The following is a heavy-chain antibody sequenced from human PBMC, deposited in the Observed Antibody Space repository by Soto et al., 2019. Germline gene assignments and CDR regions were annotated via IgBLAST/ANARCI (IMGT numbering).Heavy chain of an antibody. CDR1: GGSISSSIYY. CDR3: ARHLSGSGSYYYYYYYYGMDV. Sequence: PSETLSLTCTVSGGSISSSIYYWGWIRQPPGKGLEWIGSIYYSGSTYYNPSLKSRVTISVDTSKNQFSLKLSSVTAADTAVYYCARHLSGSGSYYYYYYYYGMDVWGQGTTVTVSS. D-gene: IGHD3-10*01. J-gene: IGHJ6*02. CDR2: IYYSGST. V-gene: IGHV4-39*01.